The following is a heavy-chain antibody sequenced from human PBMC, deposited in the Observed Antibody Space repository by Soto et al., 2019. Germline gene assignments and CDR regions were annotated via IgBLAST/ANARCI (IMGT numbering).Heavy chain of an antibody. CDR3: ARVRIVGAREIDF. Sequence: QVHLVQSGGEVKKPGASVKVSCKASGYTFNRHVITWVRQAPEQGLEWMGWVSGYNGDINYEQKFQGRVTLSSDTLTSTVYLELKSLRFDDTAVYYCARVRIVGAREIDFWGQGTLVTVSS. J-gene: IGHJ4*02. CDR2: VSGYNGDI. CDR1: GYTFNRHV. V-gene: IGHV1-18*04. D-gene: IGHD1-26*01.